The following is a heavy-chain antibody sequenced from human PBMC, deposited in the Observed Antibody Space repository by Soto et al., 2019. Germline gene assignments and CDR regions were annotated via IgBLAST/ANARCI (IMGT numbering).Heavy chain of an antibody. J-gene: IGHJ4*02. V-gene: IGHV3-30*13. CDR1: GFTFTSYG. CDR2: ISYDGGLQ. CDR3: VSDRGYGHASVPYS. Sequence: QAHLVESGGGVVQPGRSLRLSCAASGFTFTSYGMHWVRQAPGTRLEWVAVISYDGGLQHYADSVKGRFTISRDNTKNRVLVQMSSLRAEDTAVYYCVSDRGYGHASVPYSWGQGTLVSVSS. D-gene: IGHD5-12*01.